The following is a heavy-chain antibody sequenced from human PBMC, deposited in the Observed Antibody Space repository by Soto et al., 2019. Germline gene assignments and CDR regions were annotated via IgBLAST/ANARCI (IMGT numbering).Heavy chain of an antibody. J-gene: IGHJ4*02. D-gene: IGHD1-26*01. CDR3: ARVLVRGSYYSLFDY. Sequence: ASVKVSCKASEYTFTNYYMHWVRQAPGQGLEWMGIINPNGGSTNYAQKFQGRVTMTRDTSTSTVYMELSSLRSEDTAVYYCARVLVRGSYYSLFDYWGQGTLVTVSS. CDR2: INPNGGST. V-gene: IGHV1-46*01. CDR1: EYTFTNYY.